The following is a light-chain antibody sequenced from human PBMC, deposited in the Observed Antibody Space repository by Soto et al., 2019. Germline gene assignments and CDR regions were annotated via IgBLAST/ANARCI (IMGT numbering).Light chain of an antibody. CDR1: QSVSSSY. CDR3: QQYGSSSIT. CDR2: DAS. V-gene: IGKV3-20*01. J-gene: IGKJ5*01. Sequence: IVLKQSPDTMSLTPGERATLSCRASQSVSSSYLAWYQQKPGQAPRLLIYDASSRATGIPDRFSGSGSGTDFTLTIFRLEPEDFALYYCQQYGSSSITFGQGTRLEIK.